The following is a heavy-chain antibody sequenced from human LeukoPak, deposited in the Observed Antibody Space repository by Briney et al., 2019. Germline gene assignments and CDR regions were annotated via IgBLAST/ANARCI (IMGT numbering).Heavy chain of an antibody. CDR1: GFTFSSYG. V-gene: IGHV3-30*02. J-gene: IGHJ4*02. Sequence: GGSLRLSCAASGFTFSSYGMHWVRQAPGKGLEWVAFIRYDGSNKYYADSVKGRFTISRDNSKNTLYLQMNSLRAEDTAVYYCAKVHSGSYHDGYYFDYWGQGTLVTVSS. CDR3: AKVHSGSYHDGYYFDY. D-gene: IGHD1-26*01. CDR2: IRYDGSNK.